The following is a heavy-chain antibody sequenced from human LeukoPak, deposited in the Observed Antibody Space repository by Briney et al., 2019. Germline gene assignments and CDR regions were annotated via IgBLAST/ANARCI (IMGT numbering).Heavy chain of an antibody. Sequence: GGSLRLSCAASGFTFSSYAMSWVRQAPGKGLEWVSAISGSGGSTYYADSVKGRFTISRDNSKNTLYLQMNSLRAEDTAVYYCVKDMGYCSSTSCLKFDYWGQGTLVTVSS. V-gene: IGHV3-23*01. CDR2: ISGSGGST. CDR1: GFTFSSYA. CDR3: VKDMGYCSSTSCLKFDY. D-gene: IGHD2-2*01. J-gene: IGHJ4*02.